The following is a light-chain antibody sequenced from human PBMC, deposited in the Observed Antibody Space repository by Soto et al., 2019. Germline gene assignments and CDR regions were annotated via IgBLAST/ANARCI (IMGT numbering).Light chain of an antibody. CDR2: EAS. V-gene: IGKV1-27*01. J-gene: IGKJ4*01. CDR1: HDISTF. CDR3: QKYNSAPLT. Sequence: DIQMTQSPSTLSASVGDSVTITCRASHDISTFLAWYQQKPGKAPKLLIYEASTLQSGVPSRFCGSGSGTDFTLTISRLQPEDVATYYCQKYNSAPLTFGGGTKVDIK.